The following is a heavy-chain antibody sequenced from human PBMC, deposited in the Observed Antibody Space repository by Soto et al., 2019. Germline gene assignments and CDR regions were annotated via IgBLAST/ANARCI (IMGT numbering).Heavy chain of an antibody. D-gene: IGHD3-3*01. V-gene: IGHV3-23*01. CDR2: ISGSGGST. J-gene: IGHJ4*02. CDR1: GFTFSSYA. Sequence: HPGGSLRLSCAASGFTFSSYAMSWVRQAPGKGLEWVSAISGSGGSTYYAESVKGRFTISRDNSKNTLYLQKNSLRAEDTAVYYCAKVAIFGVVITYFDYWGQGTLVTVSS. CDR3: AKVAIFGVVITYFDY.